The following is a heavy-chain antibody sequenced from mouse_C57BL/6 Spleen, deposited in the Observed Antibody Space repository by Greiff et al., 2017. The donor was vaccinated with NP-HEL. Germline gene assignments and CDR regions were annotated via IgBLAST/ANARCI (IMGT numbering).Heavy chain of an antibody. V-gene: IGHV1-66*01. Sequence: VQLVESGPELVKPGASVKISCKASGYSFTSYYIHWVKQRPGQGLEWIGWIYPGSGNTKYNEKFKGKATLTADTSSSTAYMQLSSLTSEASAVYYCARAHSNYGYFDVWGTGTTVTVSS. CDR2: IYPGSGNT. CDR1: GYSFTSYY. J-gene: IGHJ1*03. CDR3: ARAHSNYGYFDV. D-gene: IGHD2-5*01.